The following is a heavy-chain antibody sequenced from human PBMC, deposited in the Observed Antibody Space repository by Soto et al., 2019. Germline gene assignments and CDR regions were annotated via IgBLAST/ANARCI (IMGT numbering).Heavy chain of an antibody. D-gene: IGHD4-17*01. CDR3: ARASHDYGALDY. J-gene: IGHJ4*02. V-gene: IGHV3-21*02. CDR1: GFTFSSYN. Sequence: EVQLVESGGGLVKPGGSLRLSCTASGFTFSSYNMNWVRQATGKGLEWVSYISTWSSYSFYADSVKGRFTISRDNSENSLYLQLDSLRDEDTAVYYCARASHDYGALDYWGQGALVTVSS. CDR2: ISTWSSYS.